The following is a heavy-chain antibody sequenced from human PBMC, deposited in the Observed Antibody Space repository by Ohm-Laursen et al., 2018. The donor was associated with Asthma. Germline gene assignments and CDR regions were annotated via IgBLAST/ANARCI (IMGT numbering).Heavy chain of an antibody. CDR3: ASNSGSYSLDY. D-gene: IGHD1-26*01. Sequence: SLRLSCTASGYTFSRYSIHWVRQVPGKGLEWVASISTASTFIYYADSVRGRFTTSRDNAKNSLYLQMNSLRAEDTAVYYCASNSGSYSLDYWGQGTLVTVSS. CDR2: ISTASTFI. CDR1: GYTFSRYS. V-gene: IGHV3-21*01. J-gene: IGHJ4*02.